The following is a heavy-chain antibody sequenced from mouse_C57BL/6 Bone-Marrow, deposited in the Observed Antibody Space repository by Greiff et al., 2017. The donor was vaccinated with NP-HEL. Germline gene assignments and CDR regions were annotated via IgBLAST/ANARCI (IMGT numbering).Heavy chain of an antibody. Sequence: VHLVESGAELARPGASVKLSCKASGYTFTSYGISWVKQSTGQGLEWIGEIYPSSGNTYYNEKFKGKATLTADKSSSTAYMELRSLTSEDSAVYFCARKGGYYAWFAYWGQGTLGTGSA. D-gene: IGHD2-3*01. CDR3: ARKGGYYAWFAY. CDR2: IYPSSGNT. CDR1: GYTFTSYG. J-gene: IGHJ3*01. V-gene: IGHV1-81*01.